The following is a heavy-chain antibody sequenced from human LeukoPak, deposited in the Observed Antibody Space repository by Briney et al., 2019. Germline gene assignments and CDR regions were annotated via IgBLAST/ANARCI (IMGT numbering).Heavy chain of an antibody. CDR1: GYTFTSYD. D-gene: IGHD3-10*01. J-gene: IGHJ6*02. Sequence: ASVKVSCKASGYTFTSYDINWVRQATGQGLEWMGSMNPNSGNTGYAQKFQGRVTMTRNTSISTAYMELSSLRSEDTAVYYCARTRVRGGRGYYYGMDVWGQGTTVTVFS. V-gene: IGHV1-8*01. CDR2: MNPNSGNT. CDR3: ARTRVRGGRGYYYGMDV.